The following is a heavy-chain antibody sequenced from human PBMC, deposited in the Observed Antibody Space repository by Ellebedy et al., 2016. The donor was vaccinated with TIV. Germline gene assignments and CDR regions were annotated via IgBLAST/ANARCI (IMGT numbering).Heavy chain of an antibody. V-gene: IGHV4-31*03. CDR3: ARSSGYYYFPDY. CDR2: ISYTGRT. CDR1: GGSISSTSYY. Sequence: SETLSLTCSVSGGSISSTSYYWSWIRQHPGKGLEWIGYISYTGRTYYSPSLKSRVTFSVDTSKNQFSLKLSSVTAADTAVYYCARSSGYYYFPDYWGQGTLVTVSS. D-gene: IGHD3-22*01. J-gene: IGHJ4*02.